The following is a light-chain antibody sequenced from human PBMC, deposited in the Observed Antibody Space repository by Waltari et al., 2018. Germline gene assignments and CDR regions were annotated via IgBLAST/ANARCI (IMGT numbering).Light chain of an antibody. Sequence: QSILTQPPSASGPPGQRVTFSCSGNSSNIGSNPVNWYQHLPGTAPNLLIYNSFQRHSGVPDRFSGAKSGTSASLAISGLQSEDDADYYCAVWDDSLNCHIFGTGTKVTVL. V-gene: IGLV1-44*01. CDR1: SSNIGSNP. J-gene: IGLJ1*01. CDR2: NSF. CDR3: AVWDDSLNCHI.